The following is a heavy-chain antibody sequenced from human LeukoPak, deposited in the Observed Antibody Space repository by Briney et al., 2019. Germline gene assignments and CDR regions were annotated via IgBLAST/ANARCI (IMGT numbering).Heavy chain of an antibody. CDR3: ARVVVVPAAIQVDY. V-gene: IGHV3-21*01. Sequence: PGGSLRLFCAASGFTFSSYSMNWVRQAPGKGLEWVSSISSSSSYIYYADSVKGRFTISRDNAKNSLYLQVNSLRAEDTAVYYCARVVVVPAAIQVDYWGQGTLVTVSS. D-gene: IGHD2-2*01. J-gene: IGHJ4*02. CDR2: ISSSSSYI. CDR1: GFTFSSYS.